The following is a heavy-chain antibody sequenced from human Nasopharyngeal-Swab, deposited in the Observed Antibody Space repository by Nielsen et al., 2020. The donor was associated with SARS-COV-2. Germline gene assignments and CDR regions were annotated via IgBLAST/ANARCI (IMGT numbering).Heavy chain of an antibody. CDR3: ARVRGGVPAEMNYGMDV. V-gene: IGHV3-74*01. Sequence: GGSLRLPCAASGFTFSSYWMHWVRQAPGKGLVWVSRINSDGSSTSYADSVKGRFTISRDNAKNTLYLQMNSLRAEDTAVYYCARVRGGVPAEMNYGMDVWGQGTTVTVSS. CDR1: GFTFSSYW. CDR2: INSDGSST. D-gene: IGHD2-2*01. J-gene: IGHJ6*02.